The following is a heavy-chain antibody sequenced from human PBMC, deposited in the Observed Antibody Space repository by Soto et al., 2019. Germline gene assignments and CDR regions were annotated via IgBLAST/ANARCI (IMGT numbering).Heavy chain of an antibody. CDR1: GFTFTSSA. CDR2: IVVGSGNT. V-gene: IGHV1-58*01. CDR3: AAVDLHLYYYYGMDV. J-gene: IGHJ6*02. Sequence: ASVKVSCKASGFTFTSSAVQWVRQARGQRLEWIGWIVVGSGNTNYAQKFQERVTITRDMSTSTAYMELSSLRSEDTAAYYCAAVDLHLYYYYGMDVWGQGTTVTVSS.